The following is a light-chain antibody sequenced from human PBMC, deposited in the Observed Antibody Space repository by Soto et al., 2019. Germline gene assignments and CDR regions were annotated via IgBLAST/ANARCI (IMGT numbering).Light chain of an antibody. J-gene: IGKJ1*01. CDR3: QQYGSSPGT. CDR2: DTS. CDR1: QNVRDSY. V-gene: IGKV3-20*01. Sequence: EIVLTQSPGTLSLSPGERATLSCRASQNVRDSYLAWYQQKPCQAPSLLLYDTSTRATGVPDRFSGSGSGTDFALTISRVEPEDFALYFCQQYGSSPGTFGQGTKVEI.